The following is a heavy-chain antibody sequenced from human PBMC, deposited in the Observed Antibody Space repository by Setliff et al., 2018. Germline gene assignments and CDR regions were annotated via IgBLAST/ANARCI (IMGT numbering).Heavy chain of an antibody. V-gene: IGHV4-59*01. Sequence: PEETLSLTCTVSGGSISPYFWSWIRQPPGKGLEWIGYIYHNGNTNFNPSLKSRVNMSVDTSKNQFVLNLKAVTAADTAVYYCARDRTAYSYGLDVWGQGATVTVS. CDR1: GGSISPYF. CDR2: IYHNGNT. J-gene: IGHJ6*02. D-gene: IGHD5-18*01. CDR3: ARDRTAYSYGLDV.